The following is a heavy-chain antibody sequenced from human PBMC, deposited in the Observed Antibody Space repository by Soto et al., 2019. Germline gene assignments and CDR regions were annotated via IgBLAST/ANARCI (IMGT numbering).Heavy chain of an antibody. Sequence: QALVVQSGAEVRKPGSSVKLSCKASEGTFNSYAIAWVRQAPGQGLEWMGGIIPYYNTLNYAQKFQDRVTITADDSTNKVYMELSSLRSDDTAVYFCASGASRWYPYVIDSWAQGTLVTVSS. CDR1: EGTFNSYA. D-gene: IGHD6-13*01. CDR3: ASGASRWYPYVIDS. CDR2: IIPYYNTL. J-gene: IGHJ4*02. V-gene: IGHV1-69*01.